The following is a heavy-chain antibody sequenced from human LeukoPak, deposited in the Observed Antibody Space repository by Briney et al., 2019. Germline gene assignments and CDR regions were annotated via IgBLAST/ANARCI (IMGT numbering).Heavy chain of an antibody. Sequence: SETPSLTCTVSGGSISSYYWSWIRQPPGKGLEWIGYIYYSGSTNYNPSLKSRVTISVDTSKNQFSLKLSSVTAADTAVYYCARGYSNYVYYFDNWGQGTLVTVSS. CDR3: ARGYSNYVYYFDN. CDR1: GGSISSYY. D-gene: IGHD4-11*01. J-gene: IGHJ4*02. CDR2: IYYSGST. V-gene: IGHV4-59*01.